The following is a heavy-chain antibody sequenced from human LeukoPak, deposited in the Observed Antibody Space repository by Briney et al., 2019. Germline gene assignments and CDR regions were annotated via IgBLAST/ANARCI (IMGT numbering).Heavy chain of an antibody. Sequence: GGSLRLSCAASGFTFSTYTMNWVRQAPGKGLEWVSSISSSSNNINYADSVKGRFTIPRDNAINSVHLQMKSLRVEDTAVYYCARGYQRPDYWGQGTLITVSS. CDR3: ARGYQRPDY. D-gene: IGHD2-2*01. V-gene: IGHV3-21*01. CDR1: GFTFSTYT. J-gene: IGHJ4*02. CDR2: ISSSSNNI.